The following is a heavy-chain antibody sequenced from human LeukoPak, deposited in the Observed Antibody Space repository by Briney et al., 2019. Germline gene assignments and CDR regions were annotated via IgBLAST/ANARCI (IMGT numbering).Heavy chain of an antibody. Sequence: PGGSLRLSCVASGFTFSSSWMSWVRQAPGKGLEWVANIKQDESEKYYVDSVKGRFTISRDNTKNSLFLQTNSLRAEDTAVYYCTRVGVPAAPDYWGQGTLVTVSS. D-gene: IGHD2-2*01. CDR3: TRVGVPAAPDY. V-gene: IGHV3-7*01. CDR2: IKQDESEK. J-gene: IGHJ4*02. CDR1: GFTFSSSW.